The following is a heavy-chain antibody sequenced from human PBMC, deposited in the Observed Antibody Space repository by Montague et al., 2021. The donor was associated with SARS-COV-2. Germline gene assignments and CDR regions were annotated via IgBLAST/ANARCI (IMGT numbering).Heavy chain of an antibody. CDR2: IYTSGRT. CDR3: VRHPHYDGLNGPPDF. CDR1: GGSISSYY. D-gene: IGHD3-9*01. V-gene: IGHV4-4*07. J-gene: IGHJ4*02. Sequence: SETLSLTCTVSGGSISSYYWSWSRQPPRKGREWIGRIYTSGRTNHSHSLNSRVTISVDTYRNHLSLKLTSVTAADTASYYYVRHPHYDGLNGPPDFWGQGTLVTVSS.